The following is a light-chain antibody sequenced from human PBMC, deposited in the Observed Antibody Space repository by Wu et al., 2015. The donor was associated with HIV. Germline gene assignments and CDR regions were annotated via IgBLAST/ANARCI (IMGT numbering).Light chain of an antibody. CDR1: QSISPY. CDR2: AAS. CDR3: QQSYSIPWT. V-gene: IGKV1-39*01. J-gene: IGKJ3*01. Sequence: DVQLTQSPSSLSASVGDRVTITCRASQSISPYLNWYQHKPGKAPNLLIYAASSLQSGVTSRFSGSESGTYFTLTINNLQPEDFATYYCQQSYSIPWTFGPGTKVD.